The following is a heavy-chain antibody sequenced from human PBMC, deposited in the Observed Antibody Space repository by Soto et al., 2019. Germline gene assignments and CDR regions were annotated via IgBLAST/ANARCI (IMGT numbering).Heavy chain of an antibody. CDR2: IYTSGSA. J-gene: IGHJ4*02. V-gene: IGHV4-4*07. CDR3: ARDSIGVGLVSRYYFDY. Sequence: SSETLSLTCTVSGGSISSYYWSWIRQPAGKGLEWIGRIYTSGSANYNPSLKSRVTMSVDTSKNQFSLKLSSVTAADTAVYYCARDSIGVGLVSRYYFDYWGQGTLVTV. CDR1: GGSISSYY. D-gene: IGHD6-19*01.